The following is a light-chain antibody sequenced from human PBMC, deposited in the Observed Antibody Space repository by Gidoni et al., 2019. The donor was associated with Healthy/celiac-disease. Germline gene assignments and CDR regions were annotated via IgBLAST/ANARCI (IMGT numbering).Light chain of an antibody. Sequence: DIVMTQSPDSLAVSLGERATINCKSSQSVLYSSNNKNYLAWYQQKPGQPPKLLIYWASTRESGVPDLFSGSGSGTDFTLTISSLHAEDVAVYYCQQYYSTPYTFGQGTKLEIK. J-gene: IGKJ2*01. CDR1: QSVLYSSNNKNY. V-gene: IGKV4-1*01. CDR3: QQYYSTPYT. CDR2: WAS.